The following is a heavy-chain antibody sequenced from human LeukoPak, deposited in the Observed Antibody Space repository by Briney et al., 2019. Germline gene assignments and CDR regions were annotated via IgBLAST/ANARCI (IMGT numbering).Heavy chain of an antibody. Sequence: ASVTVSCKASGYTFTDYYMHWVRQAPGQGVEWMGWINPNSGGTNYAQKFQGRVTMTRDTSISTAYMELSRLRSDDTAVYYCARVSIVGIHYFDYWGQGTLVTVSS. D-gene: IGHD3-22*01. CDR3: ARVSIVGIHYFDY. J-gene: IGHJ4*02. CDR2: INPNSGGT. CDR1: GYTFTDYY. V-gene: IGHV1-2*02.